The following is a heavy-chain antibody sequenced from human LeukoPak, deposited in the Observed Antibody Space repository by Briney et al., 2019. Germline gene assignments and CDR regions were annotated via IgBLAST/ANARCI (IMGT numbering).Heavy chain of an antibody. CDR3: VGEMATVSFDY. CDR1: DGSISSSSYS. Sequence: SETLSLTCTVSDGSISSSSYSWGWIRQPPGKGLEWIANIYHSGNTSYNPSLKSRVTISVDTSKNQFSLKLSSVTAADTAVYYCVGEMATVSFDYWGQGTLVTVSS. D-gene: IGHD5-24*01. V-gene: IGHV4-39*01. CDR2: IYHSGNT. J-gene: IGHJ4*02.